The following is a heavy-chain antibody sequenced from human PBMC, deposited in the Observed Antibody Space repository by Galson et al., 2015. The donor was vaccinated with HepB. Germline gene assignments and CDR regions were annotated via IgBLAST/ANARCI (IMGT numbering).Heavy chain of an antibody. Sequence: SLRLSCAASGFTFSSYSMNWVRQAPGKGLEWVSYISSSSSTIYYADSVKGRFTISRDNAKNSLYLQMNSLRAEDTAVYYCARVTPQLGDYFDYWGQGTLVTVSS. CDR3: ARVTPQLGDYFDY. J-gene: IGHJ4*02. CDR2: ISSSSSTI. V-gene: IGHV3-48*04. CDR1: GFTFSSYS. D-gene: IGHD3-16*01.